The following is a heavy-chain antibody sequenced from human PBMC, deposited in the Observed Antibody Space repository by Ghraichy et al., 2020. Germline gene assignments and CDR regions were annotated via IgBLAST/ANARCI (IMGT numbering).Heavy chain of an antibody. D-gene: IGHD6-13*01. CDR1: GYTFTGYY. V-gene: IGHV1-2*04. CDR2: INPNSGGT. J-gene: IGHJ6*02. Sequence: ASVKVSCKASGYTFTGYYMHWVRQAPGQGLEWMGWINPNSGGTNYAQKFQGWVTMTRDTSISTAYMELSRLRSDDTAVYYCARDMEAAAVYYYYYGMDVWGQGTTVTVSS. CDR3: ARDMEAAAVYYYYYGMDV.